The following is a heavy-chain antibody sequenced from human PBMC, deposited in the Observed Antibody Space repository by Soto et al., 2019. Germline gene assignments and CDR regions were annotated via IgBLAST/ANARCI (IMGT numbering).Heavy chain of an antibody. D-gene: IGHD3-3*01. J-gene: IGHJ6*02. Sequence: QVQLVQSGGGLVEPGGSLRLSCAASGFKFPDYHMTWIRQAQGKGLEWISYINSRGTYTTYADSVRCRFTVSRDNAKNSLSLLMYSLTGEDTAVYYCACVAPTIFGAQFHQNLVDVWGQGNMVTVAS. CDR3: ACVAPTIFGAQFHQNLVDV. CDR2: INSRGTYT. CDR1: GFKFPDYH. V-gene: IGHV3-11*06.